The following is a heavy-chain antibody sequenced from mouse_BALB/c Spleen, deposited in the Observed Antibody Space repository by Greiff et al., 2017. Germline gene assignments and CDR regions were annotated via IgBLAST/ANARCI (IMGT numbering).Heavy chain of an antibody. CDR3: ARTGDYAMDD. CDR2: IRNKANGYTT. Sequence: EVKLMESGGGLVQPGGSLRLPCATPGFPFPDYYLSWVRQPPGKALEWLGFIRNKANGYTTEYSASAKGRFTISRDNSQNILYLQMNTLRAEDSATWYCARTGDYAMDDWGQGTSVTVSS. D-gene: IGHD4-1*01. J-gene: IGHJ4*01. V-gene: IGHV7-3*02. CDR1: GFPFPDYY.